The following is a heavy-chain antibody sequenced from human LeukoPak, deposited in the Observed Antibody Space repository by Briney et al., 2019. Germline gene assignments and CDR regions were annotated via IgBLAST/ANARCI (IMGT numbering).Heavy chain of an antibody. CDR1: GGTFSSYA. V-gene: IGHV1-69*04. J-gene: IGHJ4*02. CDR2: IIPILGIA. CDR3: ARDSDYDSSGYYGLDY. D-gene: IGHD3-22*01. Sequence: GASVKVSCKASGGTFSSYAISWVRQAPGQGLEWMGRIIPILGIANYAQKFQGRVTITADKSTSTAYMELSSLRSEDTAVYYCARDSDYDSSGYYGLDYWGQGTLVTVSS.